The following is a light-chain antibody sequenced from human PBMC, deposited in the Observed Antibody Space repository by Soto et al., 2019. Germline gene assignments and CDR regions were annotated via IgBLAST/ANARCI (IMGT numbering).Light chain of an antibody. J-gene: IGKJ5*01. CDR2: GAS. CDR1: HSVSSSY. V-gene: IGKV3-20*01. Sequence: EMVLTQSPGTLSLSPGERATLSCRASHSVSSSYLAWYQQKPGQAPRLLIYGASSRATGIPDRFSGSGSGTDFTLTISRLEPEDFAVYYCQQYGGSPPITFGQGTRLEIK. CDR3: QQYGGSPPIT.